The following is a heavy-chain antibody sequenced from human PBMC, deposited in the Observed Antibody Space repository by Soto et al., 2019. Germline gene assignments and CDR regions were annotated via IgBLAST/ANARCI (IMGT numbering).Heavy chain of an antibody. V-gene: IGHV4-39*02. CDR2: IYYRGNT. J-gene: IGHJ4*02. CDR1: GGSISSSSYY. CDR3: AREGGGYCSGGSCQVDY. D-gene: IGHD2-15*01. Sequence: QLQLQESGPGRVKPSETLSLTCTVSGGSISSSSYYWGWIRQPPGKGLEWIGSIYYRGNTYYNSFLKSRVTISVDTSKNQFSLKLSSVTAADTAVYYCAREGGGYCSGGSCQVDYWGQGTLVTVSS.